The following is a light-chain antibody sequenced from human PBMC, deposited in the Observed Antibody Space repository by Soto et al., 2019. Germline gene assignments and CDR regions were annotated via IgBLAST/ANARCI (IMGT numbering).Light chain of an antibody. V-gene: IGKV2-24*01. J-gene: IGKJ4*01. Sequence: DIVMTQTPLSSPVTLGQPASISCRSSQSLVHSDGKTYLSWLQQRPGQPPRLLIYKISNRSSVAPCRFSGNGAGTDFTLQISRLEAEDVGVYYCLQGTQFPLSLGGGSKGDIK. CDR3: LQGTQFPLS. CDR2: KIS. CDR1: QSLVHSDGKTY.